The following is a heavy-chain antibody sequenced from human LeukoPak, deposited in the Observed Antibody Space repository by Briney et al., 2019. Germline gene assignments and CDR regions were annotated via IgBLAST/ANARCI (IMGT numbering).Heavy chain of an antibody. Sequence: GGSLRLSCAASGFTFSSYAMSWVRQAPGKGLEWVANIKEDGSKVFYVDSVKGRFHISRDNAKSTVYLHMDSLRVEDTAVYFCAKEFGSPGFDYWGQGILVTVSS. CDR3: AKEFGSPGFDY. CDR1: GFTFSSYA. D-gene: IGHD3-16*01. CDR2: IKEDGSKV. J-gene: IGHJ4*02. V-gene: IGHV3-7*01.